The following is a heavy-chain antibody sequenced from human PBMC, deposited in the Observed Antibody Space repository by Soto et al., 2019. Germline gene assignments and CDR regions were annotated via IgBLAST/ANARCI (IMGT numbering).Heavy chain of an antibody. V-gene: IGHV4-30-2*01. D-gene: IGHD3-22*01. J-gene: IGHJ4*02. CDR1: GDSISNCGYS. CDR3: ARDSRSGYYLEY. Sequence: QLQLQESGSRLVKPSQTLSLTCAVSGDSISNCGYSCNWIRQPPVKGLEWIGYIYHSGGTDYNPSLKSRVTITVDSSNNQFSLKLNSVTAADTAVYYCARDSRSGYYLEYWGQGTMGTVSS. CDR2: IYHSGGT.